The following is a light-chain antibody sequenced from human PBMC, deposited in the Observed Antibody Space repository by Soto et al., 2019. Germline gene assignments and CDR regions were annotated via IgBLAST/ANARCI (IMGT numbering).Light chain of an antibody. Sequence: EIVLTQSPATLSLSPGERATLSCRASQSVSSYLAWYQQKPGQAPRLLSYDASNRPTGILARFSGSGSGTDFTLTISSLEPDDFAVYYCQQRRDWPSTFGGGTKVQIK. CDR2: DAS. J-gene: IGKJ4*01. CDR3: QQRRDWPST. V-gene: IGKV3-11*01. CDR1: QSVSSY.